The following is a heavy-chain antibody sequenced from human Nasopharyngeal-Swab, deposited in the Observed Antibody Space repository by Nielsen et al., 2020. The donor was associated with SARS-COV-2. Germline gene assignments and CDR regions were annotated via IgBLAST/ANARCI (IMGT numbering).Heavy chain of an antibody. V-gene: IGHV3-72*01. CDR3: ARDLSSIWTSGLGV. D-gene: IGHD6-13*01. CDR2: RRNKANSYTT. Sequence: GESLKISCAASGFTFSEYYMSWIRQAPGKGLEWVGRRRNKANSYTTEYAASVKGRFTISGDDSKNSLYLQMSSLRTEDTALYYCARDLSSIWTSGLGVWGQGTTVIVSS. J-gene: IGHJ6*02. CDR1: GFTFSEYY.